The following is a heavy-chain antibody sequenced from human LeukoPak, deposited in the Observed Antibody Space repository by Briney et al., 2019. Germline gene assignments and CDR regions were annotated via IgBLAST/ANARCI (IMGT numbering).Heavy chain of an antibody. J-gene: IGHJ6*03. CDR1: GFTSSSYL. Sequence: GGSLRLSCAASGFTSSSYLMSWVRQAPGKGLEWVANIKQDGSEKNYVDSVKGRFTISRDNAKNSLYLQMNSLRAEDTAVYYCARDGPGFCSGGRCYYYYMDVWGKGTPVTVSS. CDR3: ARDGPGFCSGGRCYYYYMDV. CDR2: IKQDGSEK. V-gene: IGHV3-7*01. D-gene: IGHD2-15*01.